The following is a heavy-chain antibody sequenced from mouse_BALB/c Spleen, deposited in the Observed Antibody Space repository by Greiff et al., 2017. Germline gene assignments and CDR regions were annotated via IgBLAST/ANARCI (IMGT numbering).Heavy chain of an antibody. CDR2: IYPGNSDT. CDR1: GYTFTSYW. Sequence: VQLQQSGTVLARPGASVKMSCKASGYTFTSYWMHWVKQRPGQGLEWIGAIYPGNSDTSYNQKFKGKAKLTAVTSTSTAYMELSSLTNEDSAVYYCTREGNYDAMDYWGQGTTLTVSS. D-gene: IGHD2-1*01. V-gene: IGHV1-5*01. CDR3: TREGNYDAMDY. J-gene: IGHJ2*01.